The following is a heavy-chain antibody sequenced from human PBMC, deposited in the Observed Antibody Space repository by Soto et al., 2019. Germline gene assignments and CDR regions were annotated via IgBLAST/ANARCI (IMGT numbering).Heavy chain of an antibody. D-gene: IGHD1-26*01. CDR3: VREGGNSGTCYVFGY. V-gene: IGHV4-59*01. Sequence: SETLSLTCTVSRGSITSYYWTWIRHPPEKGLEWIGFIYYTGSTNQNPSLKSRVTISVDTSKTQFSLKLRSVTAADTAEYYCVREGGNSGTCYVFGYWGQGTLVLVAS. CDR2: IYYTGST. J-gene: IGHJ4*02. CDR1: RGSITSYY.